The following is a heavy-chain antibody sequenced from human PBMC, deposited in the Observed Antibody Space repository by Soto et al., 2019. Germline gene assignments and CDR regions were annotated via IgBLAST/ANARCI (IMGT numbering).Heavy chain of an antibody. CDR1: GGTFSSYA. V-gene: IGHV1-69*01. J-gene: IGHJ1*01. CDR3: ARMYGDYPSSGVPFQH. CDR2: IIPIFGTA. D-gene: IGHD4-17*01. Sequence: QVQLVQSGAEVKKPGSSVKVSCKASGGTFSSYAISWVRQAPGQGLEWMGGIIPIFGTANYAQKFQGRVTTTADESTSTAYMELSSLRSEDTAVYYCARMYGDYPSSGVPFQHWGQGTLVTVSS.